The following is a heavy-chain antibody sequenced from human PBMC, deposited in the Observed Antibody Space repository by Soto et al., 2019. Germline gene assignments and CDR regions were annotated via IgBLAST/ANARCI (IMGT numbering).Heavy chain of an antibody. CDR2: ISYDGSNK. J-gene: IGHJ5*02. V-gene: IGHV3-30-3*01. D-gene: IGHD2-2*01. CDR3: ARGVKGYCISTSCPNWFDP. CDR1: GFTFSSYA. Sequence: PGGSLRLSCAASGFTFSSYAMHWVRQAPGKGLEWVAVISYDGSNKYYADSVKGRFTISRDNSKNTLYLQMNSLRAEDTAVYYCARGVKGYCISTSCPNWFDPWGQGTLVTVSS.